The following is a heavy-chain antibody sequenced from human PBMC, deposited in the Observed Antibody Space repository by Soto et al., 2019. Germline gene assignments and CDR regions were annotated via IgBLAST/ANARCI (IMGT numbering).Heavy chain of an antibody. J-gene: IGHJ2*01. D-gene: IGHD6-19*01. Sequence: QVQLQESGPGLVKPSQTLSLTCTVSGGSISRGGYYWSWIRQHPGKGLEWIGYIYYSGSTYYNPSLKSRVTISVDTSKTQFSLKLSSVTAADTAVYYCARAGYSSPTGDLWGRGTLVTVSS. CDR1: GGSISRGGYY. CDR2: IYYSGST. CDR3: ARAGYSSPTGDL. V-gene: IGHV4-31*03.